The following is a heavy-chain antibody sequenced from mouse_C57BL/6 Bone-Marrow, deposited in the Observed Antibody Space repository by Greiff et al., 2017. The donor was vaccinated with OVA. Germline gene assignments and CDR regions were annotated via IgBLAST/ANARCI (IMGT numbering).Heavy chain of an antibody. J-gene: IGHJ1*03. CDR3: ARRRGYWYFDV. Sequence: QVQLKESGAELVKPGASVKISCKASGYAFSSYWMNWVKQRPGKGLEWIGQIYPGAGDTNYNGKFKGKATLTADKSSSTAYMQLSSLTSEDSAVYFCARRRGYWYFDVWGTGTTVTVSS. CDR1: GYAFSSYW. V-gene: IGHV1-80*01. CDR2: IYPGAGDT.